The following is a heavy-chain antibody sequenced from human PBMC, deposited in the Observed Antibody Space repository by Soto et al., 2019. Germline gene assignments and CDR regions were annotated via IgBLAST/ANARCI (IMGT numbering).Heavy chain of an antibody. CDR1: GYTFNSYG. Sequence: GASVKVSCKASGYTFNSYGISWVRQAPGQGLEWMGWISAYNGNTNYAQKLQGRVTMTTDTSTSTAYMELRSLRSDDTAVYYCARGGSGYCSSTSCLYYFDYWGQGTLVTVSS. D-gene: IGHD2-2*01. CDR2: ISAYNGNT. CDR3: ARGGSGYCSSTSCLYYFDY. V-gene: IGHV1-18*01. J-gene: IGHJ4*02.